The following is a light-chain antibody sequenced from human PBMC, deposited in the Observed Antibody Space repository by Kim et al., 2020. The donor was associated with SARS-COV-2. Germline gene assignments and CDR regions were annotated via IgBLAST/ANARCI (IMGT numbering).Light chain of an antibody. CDR3: QHYAQQYWSSPLT. J-gene: IGKJ1*01. V-gene: IGKV3-20*01. CDR2: GTS. CDR1: QSVSSAY. Sequence: EIVLTKSPGNLSLSPGERATLSCRASQSVSSAYVAWYQQKPGQAPRLLIYGTSSRATGIPARFSGSGSGTDFTLTISRLETEDFAVYYCQHYAQQYWSSPLTVGQGTKVDLK.